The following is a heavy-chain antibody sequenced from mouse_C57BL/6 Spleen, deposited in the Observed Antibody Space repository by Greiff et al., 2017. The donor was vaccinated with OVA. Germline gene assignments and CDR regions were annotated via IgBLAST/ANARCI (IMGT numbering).Heavy chain of an antibody. CDR2: IYPGSGST. Sequence: VQLQQPGAELVKPGASVKMSCKASGYTFTSYWITCFTPRPCPCLEWIGDIYPGSGSTNYNEKFKSKATLTVDTSSSTAYMQLSSLTSEDSAVYYCARQGMYYFDYWGQGTTLTVSS. V-gene: IGHV1-55*01. J-gene: IGHJ2*01. CDR3: ARQGMYYFDY. CDR1: GYTFTSYW.